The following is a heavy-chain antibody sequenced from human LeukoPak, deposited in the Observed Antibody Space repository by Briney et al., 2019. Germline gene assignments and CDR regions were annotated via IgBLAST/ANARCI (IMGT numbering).Heavy chain of an antibody. D-gene: IGHD3-3*01. CDR2: ISYDGSNK. V-gene: IGHV3-30-3*01. CDR1: GFTFSSYA. J-gene: IGHJ3*02. CDR3: ARGYYDFWSGKVPGAFDI. Sequence: PGRPLRLSCAASGFTFSSYAMHWVRQAPGKGLEWVAVISYDGSNKYHADSVKGRFTISRDNSKNTLYLQMNSLRAEDTAVYYCARGYYDFWSGKVPGAFDIWGQGTMVTVSS.